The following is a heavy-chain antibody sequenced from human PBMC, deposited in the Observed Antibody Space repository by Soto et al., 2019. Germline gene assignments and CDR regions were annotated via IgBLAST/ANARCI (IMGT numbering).Heavy chain of an antibody. Sequence: PSETLSLTCSVSGGSISSHYCNWIRQPPGKGLEWIGYMHYSGRHYYNPSPRSRVTISVDTSENQFSLKLSSVSAADTAVYYCAVAYCGGDCHTPRLPYGMDFWGQGTTVTVSS. CDR2: MHYSGRH. CDR3: AVAYCGGDCHTPRLPYGMDF. V-gene: IGHV4-59*03. CDR1: GGSISSHY. D-gene: IGHD2-21*02. J-gene: IGHJ6*02.